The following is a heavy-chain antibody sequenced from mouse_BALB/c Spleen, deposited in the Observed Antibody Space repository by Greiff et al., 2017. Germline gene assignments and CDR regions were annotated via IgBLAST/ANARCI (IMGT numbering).Heavy chain of an antibody. CDR3: ARSPPYGNYENFDY. CDR1: GYTFTSYT. J-gene: IGHJ2*01. CDR2: INPSSGYT. V-gene: IGHV1S26*01. Sequence: VQLQQSGAELMKPGASVKISCKASGYTFTSYTMHWVKQRPGQGLEWIGYINPSSGYTNYNQKFKDKATLTADKSSSTAYMQLSSLTSEDSAVYSCARSPPYGNYENFDYWGQGTTLTVSS. D-gene: IGHD2-1*01.